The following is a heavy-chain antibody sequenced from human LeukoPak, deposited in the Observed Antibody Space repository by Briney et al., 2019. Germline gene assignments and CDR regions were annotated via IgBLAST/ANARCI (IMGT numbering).Heavy chain of an antibody. V-gene: IGHV3-30*18. CDR3: AKGLDAFDI. D-gene: IGHD2-21*02. CDR2: ISYDGSNK. J-gene: IGHJ3*02. CDR1: GFTFSSYG. Sequence: GGSLRLSCAASGFTFSSYGMHWVRQAPGKGLEWVAVISYDGSNKYYADSVKGRFTISRDNSKNTLYLQMDSLRAEDTAVYYCAKGLDAFDIWGQGTMVTVSS.